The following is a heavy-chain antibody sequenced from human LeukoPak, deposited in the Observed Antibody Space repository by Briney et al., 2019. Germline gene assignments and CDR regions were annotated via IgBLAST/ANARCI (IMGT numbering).Heavy chain of an antibody. CDR3: ARARSDILTGYPDLFDY. V-gene: IGHV4-59*01. CDR2: IYYSGST. Sequence: SETLSLTCTVSGGSISSYYWSWIRLPPGKGLEWIGYIYYSGSTNYSPSLKSRVTISVDTSKDQFSLKLSSVTAADTAVYYCARARSDILTGYPDLFDYWGQGTLVTVSS. D-gene: IGHD3-9*01. CDR1: GGSISSYY. J-gene: IGHJ4*02.